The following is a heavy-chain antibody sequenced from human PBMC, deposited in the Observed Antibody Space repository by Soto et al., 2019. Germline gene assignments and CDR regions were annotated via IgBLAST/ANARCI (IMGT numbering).Heavy chain of an antibody. CDR2: ISAYNGNT. CDR3: ARERMELRISAFDI. D-gene: IGHD1-7*01. J-gene: IGHJ3*02. V-gene: IGHV1-18*01. CDR1: GYTFTSYG. Sequence: RASVKVSCKASGYTFTSYGISWVRQAPGQGLEWMGWISAYNGNTNYAQKLQGRVTMTTDTSTSTAYMELRSLRSDDTDVYSCARERMELRISAFDIWGQGTMVTVSS.